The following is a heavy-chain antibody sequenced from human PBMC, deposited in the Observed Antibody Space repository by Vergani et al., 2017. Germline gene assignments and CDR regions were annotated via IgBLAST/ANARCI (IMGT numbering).Heavy chain of an antibody. Sequence: QVQLQESGPGLVKPSQTLSLTCTVPGGSISSGSYYWSWIRQPAGKGLEWIGRIYTSGSTNYNPSLKSRVTISVDTSKNKFSLKLSSVTAADTAVYYCARGGAAIPYWGQGTLVTVSS. CDR2: IYTSGST. J-gene: IGHJ4*02. D-gene: IGHD2-2*01. V-gene: IGHV4-61*02. CDR3: ARGGAAIPY. CDR1: GGSISSGSYY.